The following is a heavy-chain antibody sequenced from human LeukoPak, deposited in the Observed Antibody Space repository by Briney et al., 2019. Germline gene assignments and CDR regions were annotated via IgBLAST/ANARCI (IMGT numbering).Heavy chain of an antibody. CDR2: ISSSSTYT. CDR1: GFSFSNSY. J-gene: IGHJ4*02. Sequence: GSLSLSCAASGFSFSNSYMSWIRQAPGKGLEWVSYISSSSTYTNSADSVRGRFTISRDNAKNSLYLQMNSLRVEDTAVYYCARESDSSGYYAYWGQGTLVTVSS. CDR3: ARESDSSGYYAY. V-gene: IGHV3-11*06. D-gene: IGHD3-22*01.